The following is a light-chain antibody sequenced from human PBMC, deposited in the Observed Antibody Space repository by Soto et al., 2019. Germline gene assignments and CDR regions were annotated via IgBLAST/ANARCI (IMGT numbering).Light chain of an antibody. CDR3: CSYAGSSTLV. CDR1: SSDVGSYNL. Sequence: QSVLTQPASVSGSPGQSITISCTGTSSDVGSYNLVSWYQQHPGKAPKLMIYEGSKRPSGVSNRFSGSKSGNTASLTIPGLQAEDEADYYCCSYAGSSTLVFGGGTK. J-gene: IGLJ2*01. CDR2: EGS. V-gene: IGLV2-23*01.